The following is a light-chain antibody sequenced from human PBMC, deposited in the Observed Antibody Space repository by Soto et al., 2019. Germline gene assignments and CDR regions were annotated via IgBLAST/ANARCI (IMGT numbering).Light chain of an antibody. CDR2: EVS. V-gene: IGLV2-14*01. J-gene: IGLJ1*01. Sequence: QSALTQPASVSGSPGQSITISCTGSGRDIGAYNYVSWYQQHPGKAPKLMIYEVSNRPSGVSNRFSGSKSGNTASLTISGLQAEDEADYYCSSYTSSSTLVFGTGTKLTVL. CDR3: SSYTSSSTLV. CDR1: GRDIGAYNY.